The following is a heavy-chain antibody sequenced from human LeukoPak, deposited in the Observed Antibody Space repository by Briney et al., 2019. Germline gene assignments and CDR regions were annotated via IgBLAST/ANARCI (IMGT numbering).Heavy chain of an antibody. J-gene: IGHJ4*02. Sequence: ASVKVSCKASGYTFTSYDINWVRQATGQGLEGMGWMNPNSGNTGYAQKFQGRVTMTRNTSISTAYMELSSRRSEDTAVYYCARVRGRTGRAAGYWGQGTLVTVSS. CDR3: ARVRGRTGRAAGY. D-gene: IGHD2-15*01. CDR2: MNPNSGNT. V-gene: IGHV1-8*01. CDR1: GYTFTSYD.